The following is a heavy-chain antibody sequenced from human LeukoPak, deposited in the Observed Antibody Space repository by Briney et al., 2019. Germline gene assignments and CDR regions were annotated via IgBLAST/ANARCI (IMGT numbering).Heavy chain of an antibody. CDR2: IYTSGST. V-gene: IGHV4-4*07. CDR1: GGSISSCY. J-gene: IGHJ3*02. CDR3: ARERSRLGYCSSTSCGDAFDI. D-gene: IGHD2-2*01. Sequence: PSETLSLTCTVSGGSISSCYWSWIRQPAGKGLEWIGRIYTSGSTNYNPSLKSRVTMSVDTSKNQFSLKPSSVTAADTAVYYCARERSRLGYCSSTSCGDAFDIWGQGTMVTVSS.